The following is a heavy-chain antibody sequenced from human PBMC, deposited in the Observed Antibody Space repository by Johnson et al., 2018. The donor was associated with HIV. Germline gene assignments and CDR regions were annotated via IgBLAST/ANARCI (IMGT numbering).Heavy chain of an antibody. Sequence: QVQLVESGGGVVQPGRSLRLSCAASGFTFSSYGMHWVRQAPGKGLEWVAFISFDGTSKYYGDSVKGRFTISRDNSKNTLYLQMNSLRTEDTAVYYCAKEYFDIWGQGTMVTVSS. CDR2: ISFDGTSK. J-gene: IGHJ3*02. CDR3: AKEYFDI. CDR1: GFTFSSYG. V-gene: IGHV3-30*02.